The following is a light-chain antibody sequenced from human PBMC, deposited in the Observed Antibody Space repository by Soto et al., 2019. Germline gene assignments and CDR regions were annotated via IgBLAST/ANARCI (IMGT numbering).Light chain of an antibody. CDR1: QTVSDSY. CDR2: GAS. V-gene: IGKV3-20*01. CDR3: QQLRMYPST. J-gene: IGKJ4*01. Sequence: EIVLTQSPCTLSLSPGERATLSCRASQTVSDSYLAWYQQKPGQAPRLLIYGASSTATGIPDRFSGSGSGTDFALTITSLQAEDFATYYCQQLRMYPSTFGGGTKVDIK.